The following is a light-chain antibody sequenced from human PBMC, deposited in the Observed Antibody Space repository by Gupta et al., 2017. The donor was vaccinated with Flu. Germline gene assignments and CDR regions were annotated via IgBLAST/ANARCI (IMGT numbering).Light chain of an antibody. CDR2: RVS. V-gene: IGLV2-23*02. CDR3: CAYACGSMYV. CDR1: NSDVGNYDL. J-gene: IGLJ1*01. Sequence: SFTISCTASNSDVGNYDLVSWFQLHPGKAPKLIMSRVSQRPSGVPDRFSGSKSANTASLTISGLQTEDEADYFCCAYACGSMYVFGPGTKVTVL.